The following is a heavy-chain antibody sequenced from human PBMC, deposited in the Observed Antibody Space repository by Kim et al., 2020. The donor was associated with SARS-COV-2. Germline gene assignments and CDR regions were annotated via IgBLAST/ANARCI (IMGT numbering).Heavy chain of an antibody. CDR2: T. V-gene: IGHV3-53*01. J-gene: IGHJ1*01. D-gene: IGHD2-2*01. Sequence: TAYADPVKGRVTIFRDNAKNTLYLQMGSMRAEDTAVYYCAGGATSISYHWGQGTLVTVSS. CDR3: AGGATSISYH.